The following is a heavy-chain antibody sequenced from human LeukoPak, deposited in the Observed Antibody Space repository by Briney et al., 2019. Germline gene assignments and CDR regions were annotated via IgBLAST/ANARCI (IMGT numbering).Heavy chain of an antibody. J-gene: IGHJ4*02. CDR1: GITVSDAW. V-gene: IGHV3-15*01. CDR2: IKSKTDGGTT. Sequence: GGSLRLSCAASGITVSDAWMSWVRQAPGKGLEWVGRIKSKTDGGTTDYAAPVKGRFTVSRDDSKNTLYLQMSSLRTEDTALYYCTTGFSTGNWGQGTLVTVSS. CDR3: TTGFSTGN. D-gene: IGHD2/OR15-2a*01.